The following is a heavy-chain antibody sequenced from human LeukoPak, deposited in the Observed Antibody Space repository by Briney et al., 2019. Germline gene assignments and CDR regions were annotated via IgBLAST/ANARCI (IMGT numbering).Heavy chain of an antibody. J-gene: IGHJ4*02. D-gene: IGHD3-22*01. Sequence: SETLSLTCAVYGGSFSGYYWSWIRQPPGKGLEWIGEINHSGSTNYNPSLKSRVTISVDTSKNQFSLKLSSVTAADTAVYYCARAYDSTPFFDYWGQGTLVTVSS. V-gene: IGHV4-34*01. CDR1: GGSFSGYY. CDR2: INHSGST. CDR3: ARAYDSTPFFDY.